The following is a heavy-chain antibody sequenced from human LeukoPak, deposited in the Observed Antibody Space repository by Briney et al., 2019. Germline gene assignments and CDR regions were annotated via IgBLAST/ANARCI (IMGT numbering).Heavy chain of an antibody. CDR2: ISSSSSTI. D-gene: IGHD1-1*01. J-gene: IGHJ4*02. CDR3: ARDAGTTFDY. Sequence: GGSLRLSCAASGFTFSSYSMNWVRQAPGKGLEWVSYISSSSSTIYHADSVKGRFTISRDNAKNSLYLQMNSLRAEDTAAYYCARDAGTTFDYWGQGTLVTVSS. V-gene: IGHV3-48*01. CDR1: GFTFSSYS.